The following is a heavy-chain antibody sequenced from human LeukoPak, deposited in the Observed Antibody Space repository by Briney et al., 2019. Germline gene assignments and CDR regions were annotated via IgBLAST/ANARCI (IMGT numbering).Heavy chain of an antibody. CDR1: GFTFSDYY. D-gene: IGHD3-3*01. CDR3: ARDAPNDFWSGYYPFGY. Sequence: PGGSLRLSRAASGFTFSDYYMNWIRQAPGKGPEWVSYISSSGSTIYYADSVKGRFTISRDNAKNSLYLQMNSLRAEDTAVYYCARDAPNDFWSGYYPFGYWGQGTLVTVSS. CDR2: ISSSGSTI. V-gene: IGHV3-11*01. J-gene: IGHJ4*02.